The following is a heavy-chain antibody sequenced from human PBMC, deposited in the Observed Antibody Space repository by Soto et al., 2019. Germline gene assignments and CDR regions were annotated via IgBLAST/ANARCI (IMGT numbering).Heavy chain of an antibody. CDR3: AKVLLWFGDPNFDY. D-gene: IGHD3-10*01. V-gene: IGHV3-23*01. CDR1: GFTFSNYA. Sequence: GGSLRLSCSASGFTFSNYAMTWVRQAPGKGLEWVSAISARGDSTYYADSVKGRFTISRDNSKNTLYLQMNSLRAEDTAVYYCAKVLLWFGDPNFDYWGQGALVTVSS. J-gene: IGHJ4*02. CDR2: ISARGDST.